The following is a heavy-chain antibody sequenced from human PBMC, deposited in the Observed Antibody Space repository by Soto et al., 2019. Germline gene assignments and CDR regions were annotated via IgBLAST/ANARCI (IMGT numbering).Heavy chain of an antibody. CDR1: GYSFTSVN. CDR3: ARGVSAGVDY. D-gene: IGHD1-26*01. J-gene: IGHJ4*02. Sequence: ANVKVVCKDFGYSFTSVNIDWVRQTAGQGLEWMGWMEPSTGRTGYAQKFQGRVTMTRDTSINTAYMELTTLTSDDTAFYYCARGVSAGVDYWGQGTLVTVSS. V-gene: IGHV1-8*01. CDR2: MEPSTGRT.